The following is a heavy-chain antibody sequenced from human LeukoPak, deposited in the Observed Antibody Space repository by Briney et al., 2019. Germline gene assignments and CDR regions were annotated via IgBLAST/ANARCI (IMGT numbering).Heavy chain of an antibody. V-gene: IGHV3-30*18. J-gene: IGHJ5*02. Sequence: GGSLRLSCAAAGFTFSSYGMHWVRQAPGKGLEWVAVMSYDGSNKYYADSVKGRFTISRDNSKNTLYLQMNSLRAEDTAVYYCAKDHYDILTGYRWFVPWGQGTLVTVSS. CDR2: MSYDGSNK. D-gene: IGHD3-9*01. CDR3: AKDHYDILTGYRWFVP. CDR1: GFTFSSYG.